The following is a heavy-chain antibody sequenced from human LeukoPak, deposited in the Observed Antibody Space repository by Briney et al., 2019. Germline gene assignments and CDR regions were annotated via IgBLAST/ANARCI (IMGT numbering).Heavy chain of an antibody. CDR1: GGSISSSSYY. Sequence: SETLSPTCTVSGGSISSSSYYWGWIRQPPGKGLEWIGSIYYSGSTYYNPSLKSRVTISVDTSKNQFSLKLSSVTAADTAVYYCARRDGATGYFDYWGQGTLVTVSS. CDR3: ARRDGATGYFDY. J-gene: IGHJ4*02. CDR2: IYYSGST. D-gene: IGHD1-26*01. V-gene: IGHV4-39*01.